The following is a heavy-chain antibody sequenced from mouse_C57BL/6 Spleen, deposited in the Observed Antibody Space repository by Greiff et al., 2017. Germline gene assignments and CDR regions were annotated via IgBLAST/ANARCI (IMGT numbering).Heavy chain of an antibody. CDR1: GFTFSDYG. Sequence: EVQVVESGGGLVKPGGSLKLSCAASGFTFSDYGMHWVRQAPEKGLEWVAYISSGSSTIYSADTVKGRFTISRDNAKHTLFLQMTSLRAEDTAMYYCASLFYSGDYWGQGTSVTVSS. D-gene: IGHD2-1*01. CDR2: ISSGSSTI. J-gene: IGHJ4*01. CDR3: ASLFYSGDY. V-gene: IGHV5-17*01.